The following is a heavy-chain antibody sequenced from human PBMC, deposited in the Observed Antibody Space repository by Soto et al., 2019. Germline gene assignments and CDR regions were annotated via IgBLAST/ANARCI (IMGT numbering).Heavy chain of an antibody. Sequence: ASVKVSCKASGYIFTIYSIHWVLQAPGQSLEWMGWTNAGNGNTKYSQKFQGRVTITRDTSASTAYMELSSLRSEDTSVYYCARESKGDDTSVGMDGWGKGTKVTVYS. J-gene: IGHJ6*04. V-gene: IGHV1-3*01. D-gene: IGHD3-22*01. CDR3: ARESKGDDTSVGMDG. CDR2: TNAGNGNT. CDR1: GYIFTIYS.